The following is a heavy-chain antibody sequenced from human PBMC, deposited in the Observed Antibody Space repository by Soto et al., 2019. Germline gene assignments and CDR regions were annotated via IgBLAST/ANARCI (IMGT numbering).Heavy chain of an antibody. Sequence: GESLKISCKGSGYSFPSYWICWERQMAGKRLGWVGIICPGYSNIIYSPSVQDQITISADMSISTAYLQWSSLKACDTAIYYCAIRYYCRGECTKNPDYYHGRDVWGKGTTVTVSS. J-gene: IGHJ6*04. CDR1: GYSFPSYW. D-gene: IGHD2-21*01. V-gene: IGHV5-51*01. CDR3: AIRYYCRGECTKNPDYYHGRDV. CDR2: ICPGYSNI.